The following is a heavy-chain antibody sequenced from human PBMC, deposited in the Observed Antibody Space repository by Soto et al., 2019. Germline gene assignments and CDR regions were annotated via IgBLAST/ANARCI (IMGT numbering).Heavy chain of an antibody. J-gene: IGHJ3*02. CDR3: ARDVVPAAIDIGDVAFDI. CDR1: GFTFSSYA. V-gene: IGHV3-64*01. CDR2: ISSNGGST. Sequence: PGGSLRLSCAASGFTFSSYAMHWVRQAPGKGLEYVSAISSNGGSTYYANSVKGRFTISRDNSKNTLYLQMGSLRAEDMAVYYCARDVVPAAIDIGDVAFDIWGQGTMVTVSS. D-gene: IGHD2-2*01.